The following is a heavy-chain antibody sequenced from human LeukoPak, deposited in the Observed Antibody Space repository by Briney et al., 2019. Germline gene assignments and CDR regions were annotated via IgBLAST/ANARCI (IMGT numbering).Heavy chain of an antibody. J-gene: IGHJ6*03. V-gene: IGHV4-39*01. D-gene: IGHD3-9*01. CDR3: ASHLDPYYDILADHYYMHV. CDR1: GGSISSSSYY. CDR2: IYYSGST. Sequence: SETLSLTCTVSGGSISSSSYYWGWIRHPPGKGLEWIGSIYYSGSTYYNPSLKSRVTISVDTSKNQFSLKLSSVTAADTAVYYCASHLDPYYDILADHYYMHVRGKGTTVTVSS.